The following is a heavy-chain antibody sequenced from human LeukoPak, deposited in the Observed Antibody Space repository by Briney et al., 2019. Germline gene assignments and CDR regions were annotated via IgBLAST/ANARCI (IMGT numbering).Heavy chain of an antibody. Sequence: SETLSLTCTVSGDSINRYLWTWIRQPAGRGLEWIGRIYDSGTTNYKPSLKSRVSMSVETPKNQFSLGLSSVTAADTAVYYCARQSDSGGYFEYWGQGIRVTVSS. V-gene: IGHV4-4*07. CDR2: IYDSGTT. J-gene: IGHJ4*01. CDR3: ARQSDSGGYFEY. CDR1: GDSINRYL. D-gene: IGHD2-15*01.